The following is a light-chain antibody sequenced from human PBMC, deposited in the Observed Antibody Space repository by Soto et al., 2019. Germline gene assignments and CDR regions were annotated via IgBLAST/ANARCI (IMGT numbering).Light chain of an antibody. CDR1: QSTSSY. CDR2: AAS. J-gene: IGKJ4*01. Sequence: DIQMTQSPSSLSASVGDRVTITCRASQSTSSYLIWYQQKPGKAPKLLIYAASSLQSGVPSRFSGSGSGTDFTLTISSLQPEDFATYYCQQCYSTPDTFREGTKVEIK. CDR3: QQCYSTPDT. V-gene: IGKV1-39*01.